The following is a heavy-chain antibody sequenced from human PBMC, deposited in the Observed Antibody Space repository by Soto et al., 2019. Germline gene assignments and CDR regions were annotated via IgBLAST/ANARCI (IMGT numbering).Heavy chain of an antibody. CDR2: ISYDGSNK. D-gene: IGHD6-19*01. CDR3: ARDLRIAVAGFDY. J-gene: IGHJ4*02. V-gene: IGHV3-30-3*01. CDR1: GFSFCSYA. Sequence: GGALRLSCASSGFSFCSYAMHLVRPAPGKGLEWVAVISYDGSNKYYADSVKGRFTTSRDNSKNTLYLQMNSLRAEDTAVYYCARDLRIAVAGFDYWGQGTLVTVSS.